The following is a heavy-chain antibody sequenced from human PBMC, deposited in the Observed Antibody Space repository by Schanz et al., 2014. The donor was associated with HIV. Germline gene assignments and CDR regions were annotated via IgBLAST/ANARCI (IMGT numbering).Heavy chain of an antibody. V-gene: IGHV1-18*01. CDR1: GGTFSIYA. D-gene: IGHD2-15*01. CDR2: INPYNGNT. Sequence: QVQLVQSGAEVTKPGSSVKVSCKASGGTFSIYAISWLRQAPGQGPEWMGWINPYNGNTNSAQKFQGRVTMTTDTSTSTAYMELSSLRSEDTAVYYCARGRFCSGGSCYHDYWGQGTLVTVSS. CDR3: ARGRFCSGGSCYHDY. J-gene: IGHJ4*02.